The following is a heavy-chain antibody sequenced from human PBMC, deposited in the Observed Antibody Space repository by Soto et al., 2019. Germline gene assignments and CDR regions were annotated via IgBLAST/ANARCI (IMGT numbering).Heavy chain of an antibody. CDR3: GRGSSNCSSTSCYGDWFDP. CDR2: IYYSGST. J-gene: IGHJ5*02. V-gene: IGHV4-59*12. D-gene: IGHD2-2*01. CDR1: GGSISSYY. Sequence: ASETLSLTCTVSGGSISSYYWSWIRQPPGKGLEWIGYIYYSGSTNYNPSLKSRVTISVDTSKNQFSLKLSSVTAADTAVYYCGRGSSNCSSTSCYGDWFDPWGQGTLVTVSS.